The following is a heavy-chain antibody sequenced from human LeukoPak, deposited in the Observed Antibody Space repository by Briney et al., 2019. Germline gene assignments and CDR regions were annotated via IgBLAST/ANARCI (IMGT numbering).Heavy chain of an antibody. CDR3: AKDLDSSSSSLFDY. CDR2: ISWNGGSI. D-gene: IGHD6-6*01. CDR1: GFTFDDYA. V-gene: IGHV3-9*01. Sequence: GGSLRLSCAASGFTFDDYAMHWVRQAPGKGLEWVSGISWNGGSIGYADSVKGRFSISRDNAKNSLYLQMNSLGPEDTALYYCAKDLDSSSSSLFDYWGQGTLVTVSS. J-gene: IGHJ4*02.